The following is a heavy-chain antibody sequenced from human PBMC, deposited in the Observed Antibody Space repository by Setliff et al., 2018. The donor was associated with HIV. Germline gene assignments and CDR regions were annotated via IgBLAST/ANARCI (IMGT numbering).Heavy chain of an antibody. D-gene: IGHD4-17*01. CDR1: GFTFGDFC. CDR3: ARGPTTVTNYYYYYMDG. CDR2: ISSKRTSI. Sequence: PGGSLRLSCETSGFTFGDFCMNWVRQAPGKGLEWISYISSKRTSIYYADSVKGRFTISRDNDRNSLYLQMNGLRAEDTAVYYCARGPTTVTNYYYYYMDGWGKGTTVTVS. J-gene: IGHJ6*03. V-gene: IGHV3-48*01.